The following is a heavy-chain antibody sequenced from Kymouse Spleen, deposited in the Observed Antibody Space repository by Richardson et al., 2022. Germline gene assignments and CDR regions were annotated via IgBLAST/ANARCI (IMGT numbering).Heavy chain of an antibody. Sequence: QVQLQQSGPGLVKPSQTLSLTCAISGDSVSSNSAAWNWIRQSPSRGLEWLGRTYYRSKWYNDYAVSVKSRITINPDTSKNQFSLQLNSVTPEDTAVYYCARDGHYYGSGSYTWFDPWGQGTLVTVSS. D-gene: IGHD3-10*01. CDR2: TYYRSKWYN. V-gene: IGHV6-1*01. CDR1: GDSVSSNSAA. J-gene: IGHJ5*02. CDR3: ARDGHYYGSGSYTWFDP.